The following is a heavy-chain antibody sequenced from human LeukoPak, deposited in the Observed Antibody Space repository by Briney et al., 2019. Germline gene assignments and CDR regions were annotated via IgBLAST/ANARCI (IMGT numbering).Heavy chain of an antibody. CDR2: IKQDGSEK. D-gene: IGHD3-22*01. V-gene: IGHV3-7*01. J-gene: IGHJ4*02. CDR3: ARDYYYDSSGYYYEGSGVNY. Sequence: GGSLRLSCVASGFTISTNWMSWVRQAPGKGLEWVANIKQDGSEKYYVDSVKGRFTISRDNAKNSLYLQMNSLRAEDTAVYYCARDYYYDSSGYYYEGSGVNYWGQGTLVTVSS. CDR1: GFTISTNW.